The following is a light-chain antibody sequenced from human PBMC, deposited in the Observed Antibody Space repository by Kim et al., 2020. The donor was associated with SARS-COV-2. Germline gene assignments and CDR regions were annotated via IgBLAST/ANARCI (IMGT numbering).Light chain of an antibody. Sequence: ASVGDRVTITGRASQTISSYLNWYQQKPGQAPKLLIYAVSSLQGGVPSRFSGSGSGTDFTLTITSLQPEDFATYYCQQSATTPRTFGQGTKVDIK. CDR1: QTISSY. CDR2: AVS. J-gene: IGKJ1*01. CDR3: QQSATTPRT. V-gene: IGKV1-39*01.